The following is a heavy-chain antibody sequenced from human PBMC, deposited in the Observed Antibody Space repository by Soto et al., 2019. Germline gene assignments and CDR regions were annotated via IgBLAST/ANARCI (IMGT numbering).Heavy chain of an antibody. Sequence: RLSWGASGFIFRNPWINWIRKDKRKGLEWVGRIKSKINGETADYAAPVQGRFAVSRDDSKNMVFLQMNSLKTEDTGIFFFTTDYYIPITVALLAYWGKGSVVTVSS. CDR3: TTDYYIPITVALLAY. CDR1: GFIFRNPW. CDR2: IKSKINGETA. V-gene: IGHV3-15*07. D-gene: IGHD3-10*02. J-gene: IGHJ4*02.